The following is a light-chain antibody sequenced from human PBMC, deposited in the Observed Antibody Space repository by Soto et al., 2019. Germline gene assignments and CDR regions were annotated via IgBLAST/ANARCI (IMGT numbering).Light chain of an antibody. Sequence: QSALTQPASLSGSPGQSITISCTGTSSDVGAFNYVSWYQQHPGKTPKLIIYEVTTRPSGVSNRFSGSKSGNTASLTISGLQAEDEADYYCNAYASTSARLFGGGTKVTVL. V-gene: IGLV2-14*01. CDR2: EVT. CDR1: SSDVGAFNY. J-gene: IGLJ3*02. CDR3: NAYASTSARL.